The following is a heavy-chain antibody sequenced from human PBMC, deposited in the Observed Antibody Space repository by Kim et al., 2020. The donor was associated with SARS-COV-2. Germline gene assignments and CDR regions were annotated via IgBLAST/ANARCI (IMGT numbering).Heavy chain of an antibody. CDR3: TTGGSYFNYYGMDV. D-gene: IGHD1-26*01. J-gene: IGHJ6*02. CDR2: IKGKTDGGKT. V-gene: IGHV3-15*01. CDR1: GFTFSNAW. Sequence: GGSLRLSCAASGFTFSNAWMSWVRQAPGKGLEWVGRIKGKTDGGKTDYAAPVKGRFTISRDDSKNTLYLQMNSLKTEDTAVYYCTTGGSYFNYYGMDVWGQGTTVTVSS.